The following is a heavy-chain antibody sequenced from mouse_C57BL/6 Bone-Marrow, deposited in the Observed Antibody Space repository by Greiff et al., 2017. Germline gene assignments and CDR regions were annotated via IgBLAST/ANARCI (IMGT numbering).Heavy chain of an antibody. CDR2: IRNKANGYTT. V-gene: IGHV7-3*01. CDR3: ARSLTVFDY. CDR1: GFTFTDYY. J-gene: IGHJ2*01. D-gene: IGHD4-1*01. Sequence: EVMLVESGGGLVQPGGSLSLSCAASGFTFTDYYMSWVRQPPGKALEWLGFIRNKANGYTTEYSASVKGRFTISRDNSQSILYLQMNALRAEDSDTYYCARSLTVFDYWGQGTTLTVSS.